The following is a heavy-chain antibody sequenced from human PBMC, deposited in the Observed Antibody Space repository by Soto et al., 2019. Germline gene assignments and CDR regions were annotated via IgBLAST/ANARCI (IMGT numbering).Heavy chain of an antibody. CDR2: IYYSGST. CDR3: ARALYDNLTGPKRDWYDP. J-gene: IGHJ5*02. D-gene: IGHD3-9*01. CDR1: GGSISSSSYY. Sequence: SETLSLTCTVSGGSISSSSYYWGWIRQPPGKGLEWIGSIYYSGSTYYNPSLKSRVTISVDTSKNQFSLKLSSVTAADTAVYYCARALYDNLTGPKRDWYDPWSQGTLVTVSS. V-gene: IGHV4-39*01.